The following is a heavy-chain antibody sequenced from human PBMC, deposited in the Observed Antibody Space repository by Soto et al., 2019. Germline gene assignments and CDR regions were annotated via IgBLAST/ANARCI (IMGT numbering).Heavy chain of an antibody. V-gene: IGHV1-69*13. CDR2: IIPIFGTA. D-gene: IGHD2-2*01. Sequence: VASVKVSCKASGGTFSSYAISWVRQAPGQGLEWMGGIIPIFGTANYAQKFQGRVTITADESTSTAYMDLSSLRSEDTAVYYCARPYVLPASPKYQPPTMPSPLQCYYYYGRDVWGQGTTVTASS. CDR3: ARPYVLPASPKYQPPTMPSPLQCYYYYGRDV. CDR1: GGTFSSYA. J-gene: IGHJ6*02.